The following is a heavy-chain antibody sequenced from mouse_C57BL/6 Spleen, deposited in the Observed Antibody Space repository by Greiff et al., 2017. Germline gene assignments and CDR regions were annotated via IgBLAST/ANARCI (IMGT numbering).Heavy chain of an antibody. D-gene: IGHD1-1*01. J-gene: IGHJ1*03. Sequence: QVHVKQSGPGLVQPSQSLSITCTVSGFSLTSYGVHWVRQSPGKGLEWLGVIWSGGSTDYNAAFISRLSISKDNSKSQVFFKMNSLQADDTAIYYCARRGYGSCYWYFDVWGTGTTVTVSS. CDR2: IWSGGST. CDR3: ARRGYGSCYWYFDV. V-gene: IGHV2-2*01. CDR1: GFSLTSYG.